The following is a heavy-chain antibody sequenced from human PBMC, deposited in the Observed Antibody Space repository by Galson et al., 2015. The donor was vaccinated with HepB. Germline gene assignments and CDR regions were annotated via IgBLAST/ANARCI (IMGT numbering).Heavy chain of an antibody. D-gene: IGHD2-2*01. J-gene: IGHJ6*02. CDR1: GFTFGDYA. Sequence: SLRLSCAASGFTFGDYAMSWFRQAPGKGLEWVGFIRSKAYGGTTEYAASVKGRFTISRDDSKSIAYLQMNSLKTEDTAVYYCTRDRLSSYKKQWYQLLAGEDYGMDVWGQGTTVTVSS. CDR2: IRSKAYGGTT. V-gene: IGHV3-49*03. CDR3: TRDRLSSYKKQWYQLLAGEDYGMDV.